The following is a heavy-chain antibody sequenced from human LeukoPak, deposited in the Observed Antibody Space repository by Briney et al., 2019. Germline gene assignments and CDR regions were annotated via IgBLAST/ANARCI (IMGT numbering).Heavy chain of an antibody. V-gene: IGHV1-2*04. Sequence: ASVKVSCKASGYTFTGYYMHWVRQAPGQEPEWMGWINPNSGGTNYAQKFQGWVTMTRDTSISTAYMELSRLRSDDTAVYYCAIGTSYDILTGPIPGFDYWGQGTLVTVSS. CDR1: GYTFTGYY. CDR3: AIGTSYDILTGPIPGFDY. D-gene: IGHD3-9*01. CDR2: INPNSGGT. J-gene: IGHJ4*02.